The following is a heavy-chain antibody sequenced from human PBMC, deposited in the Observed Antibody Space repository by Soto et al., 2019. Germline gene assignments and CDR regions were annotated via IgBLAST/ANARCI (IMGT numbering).Heavy chain of an antibody. CDR3: ARGTLTSYFDY. V-gene: IGHV4-59*01. J-gene: IGHJ4*02. CDR2: FYYSGST. Sequence: PSETLSLTCTVSGGSISSYYWSWIRQPPGKGLEWIGYFYYSGSTNYNPSLRSRVTISVDTSKNQFSLKLSSVTAADTAVYYCARGTLTSYFDYWGQGTLV. CDR1: GGSISSYY.